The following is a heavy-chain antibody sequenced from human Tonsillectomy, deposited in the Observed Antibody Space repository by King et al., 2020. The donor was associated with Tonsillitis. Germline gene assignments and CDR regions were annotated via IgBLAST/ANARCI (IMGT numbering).Heavy chain of an antibody. CDR1: GFTFSSYG. Sequence: EQLVQSGGGVVQPGRSLRLSCAASGFTFSSYGMHWVRQAPGKGLEWVALISYDGSNKYYADSVKGRFTISRDNSKNTLYLLMNSLRAEDTAVFYCAKERGVADEYFDYWGEGALV. J-gene: IGHJ4*02. V-gene: IGHV3-30*18. D-gene: IGHD3-10*01. CDR2: ISYDGSNK. CDR3: AKERGVADEYFDY.